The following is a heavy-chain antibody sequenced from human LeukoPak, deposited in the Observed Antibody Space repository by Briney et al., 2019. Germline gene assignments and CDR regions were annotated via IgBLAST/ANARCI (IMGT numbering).Heavy chain of an antibody. CDR1: GGSISSSY. D-gene: IGHD5-12*01. CDR3: ARYHSGYDDF. Sequence: SETLSLTCSVSGGSISSSYWTWIRQAPGKGLEWIGYIYYSGNTNYNPSLKSRVTISVDTSKNQFSLKLSSVTAADTAVYYCARYHSGYDDFWGQGTLVTVSS. J-gene: IGHJ4*02. V-gene: IGHV4-59*12. CDR2: IYYSGNT.